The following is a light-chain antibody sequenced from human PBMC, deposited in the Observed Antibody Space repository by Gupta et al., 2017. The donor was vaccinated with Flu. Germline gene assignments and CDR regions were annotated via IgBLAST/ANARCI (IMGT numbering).Light chain of an antibody. V-gene: IGLV3-1*01. CDR3: QAWDSGTCG. CDR2: EDT. J-gene: IGLJ2*01. CDR1: KLGDKY. Sequence: SYDLTQPPSVSVSPGQTASITCSGDKLGDKYVSWYRQKPGQSRVKVIYEDTKRPSGIPDRFSGSNSGTTATLTIGGTQAGDEDYYYCQAWDSGTCGFGGGTKLTVL.